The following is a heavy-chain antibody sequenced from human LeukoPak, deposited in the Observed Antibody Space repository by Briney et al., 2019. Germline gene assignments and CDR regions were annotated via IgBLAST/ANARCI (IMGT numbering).Heavy chain of an antibody. J-gene: IGHJ4*02. Sequence: GGSLRLSCSASGFTFSSYAMHWVRQAPGKGLEWVAVISYDGSNKYYADSVKGRFTISRDNSKNTLYLQMNSLRAEDTALYYCAKRGGPSSGIGYFDYWGQGTLVTVSS. D-gene: IGHD3-10*01. CDR2: ISYDGSNK. CDR1: GFTFSSYA. CDR3: AKRGGPSSGIGYFDY. V-gene: IGHV3-30-3*02.